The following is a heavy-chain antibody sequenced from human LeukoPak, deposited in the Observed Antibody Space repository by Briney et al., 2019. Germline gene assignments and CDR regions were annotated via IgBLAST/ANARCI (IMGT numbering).Heavy chain of an antibody. V-gene: IGHV1-2*04. CDR2: INPNSGGT. CDR3: AILNGDGEWVDY. CDR1: GYTFTGYY. D-gene: IGHD3-10*01. Sequence: ASVKVSCKASGYTFTGYYMHWVRQAPGQGLEWMGWINPNSGGTNYAQKFQGWVTMTRDTSISTAYMDLSRLRSDDTAVYYCAILNGDGEWVDYWGQGTLVTVSS. J-gene: IGHJ4*02.